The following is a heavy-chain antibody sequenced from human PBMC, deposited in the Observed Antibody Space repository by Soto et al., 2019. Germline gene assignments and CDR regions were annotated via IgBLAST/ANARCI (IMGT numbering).Heavy chain of an antibody. CDR2: IFWAGDK. Sequence: QITLKESGPTLVKPTQTLTLTCTLSGFSFSTSGMAVGWIRQPPGKAPECLGLIFWAGDKRYSPSLKTRLTLTTHSSANQVVLTTTNMDPVDSGTYYCAFRRILVPTGGAFDNWGRGTEVTVSS. CDR3: AFRRILVPTGGAFDN. CDR1: GFSFSTSGMA. V-gene: IGHV2-5*02. J-gene: IGHJ3*02. D-gene: IGHD2-21*01.